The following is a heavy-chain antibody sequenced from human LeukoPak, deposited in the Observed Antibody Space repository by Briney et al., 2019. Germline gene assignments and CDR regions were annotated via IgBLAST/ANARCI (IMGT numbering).Heavy chain of an antibody. CDR1: GFTFSSYA. J-gene: IGHJ4*02. CDR3: AKGQSSSGLRNYFDY. CDR2: ISASGGTT. D-gene: IGHD3-22*01. V-gene: IGHV3-23*01. Sequence: GGSLRLSCAASGFTFSSYAMIWVRQAPGKGLEWGSGISASGGTTYYADSVKGRFTISRDNSKNTLYLQMNSLRAEDTAVYYCAKGQSSSGLRNYFDYWGQGTLVTVSS.